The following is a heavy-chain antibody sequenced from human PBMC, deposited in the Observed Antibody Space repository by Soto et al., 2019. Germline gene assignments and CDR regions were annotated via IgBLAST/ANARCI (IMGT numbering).Heavy chain of an antibody. CDR2: IIPIFGTA. CDR1: GGTFSSYA. D-gene: IGHD1-7*01. CDR3: ARLRWNYVYYPWFDP. J-gene: IGHJ5*02. V-gene: IGHV1-69*13. Sequence: GASVKVSCKASGGTFSSYAISWVRQAPGQGLEWMGGIIPIFGTANYAQKFQGRVTITADESTSTAYMELSSLRSEDTAVYYCARLRWNYVYYPWFDPWGQGTLVTVSS.